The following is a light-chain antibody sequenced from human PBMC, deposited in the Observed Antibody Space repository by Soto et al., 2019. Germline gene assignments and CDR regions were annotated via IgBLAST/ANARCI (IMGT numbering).Light chain of an antibody. CDR1: SSDVGSFNY. Sequence: QSVLTQPASVSGSPGQSITISCTATSSDVGSFNYVSWYQHHPGKAPKLMIYEVTSRPSGVSNRFSGSKSGNTASLTISGLQAEDEADYYCVSYATSTTLYVFGSETKAPS. CDR3: VSYATSTTLYV. J-gene: IGLJ1*01. CDR2: EVT. V-gene: IGLV2-14*01.